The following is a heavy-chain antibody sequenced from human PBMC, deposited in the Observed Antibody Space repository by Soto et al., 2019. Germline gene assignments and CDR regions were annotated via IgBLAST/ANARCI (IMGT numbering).Heavy chain of an antibody. V-gene: IGHV1-69*02. Sequence: QVQLVQSGAEVKKPGSSVKVSCKASGGTFSSYTISWVRQAPGQGLEWMGRIIPILGIANYAQKFQGRVTITADKSTSTAYMELSSLRSEDTAVYYCAADMYGMAAAGPDWGQGTLVTVSS. CDR2: IIPILGIA. D-gene: IGHD6-13*01. CDR1: GGTFSSYT. J-gene: IGHJ4*02. CDR3: AADMYGMAAAGPD.